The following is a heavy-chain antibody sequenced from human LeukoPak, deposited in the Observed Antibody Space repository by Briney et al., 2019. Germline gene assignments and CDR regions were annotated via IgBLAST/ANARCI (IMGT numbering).Heavy chain of an antibody. CDR1: GFTVSSNY. D-gene: IGHD6-19*01. Sequence: GGSLRLSCAASGFTVSSNYMSWVRQAPGKGLEWVSVIYSGGSTSYADSVKGRFTISRDNSKNTLYLQMNSLSAEDTAVYYCAKVGSGWYYFDYWGQGTLVTVSS. J-gene: IGHJ4*02. CDR2: IYSGGST. CDR3: AKVGSGWYYFDY. V-gene: IGHV3-53*01.